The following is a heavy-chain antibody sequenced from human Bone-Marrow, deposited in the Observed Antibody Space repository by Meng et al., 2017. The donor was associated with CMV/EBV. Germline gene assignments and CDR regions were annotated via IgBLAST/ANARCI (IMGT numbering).Heavy chain of an antibody. V-gene: IGHV3-30-3*01. J-gene: IGHJ6*02. D-gene: IGHD2-2*01. CDR2: ISYDGSNK. CDR3: ARDFYCSSTSCYFHYYYYYGMDV. Sequence: GESLKISCAASGFTFSSYAMHWVRQAPGKGLEWVAVISYDGSNKYYADSVKGRFTISRDNSKNTLYLQMNSLRAEDTAVYYCARDFYCSSTSCYFHYYYYYGMDVWGQGPTFTVSS. CDR1: GFTFSSYA.